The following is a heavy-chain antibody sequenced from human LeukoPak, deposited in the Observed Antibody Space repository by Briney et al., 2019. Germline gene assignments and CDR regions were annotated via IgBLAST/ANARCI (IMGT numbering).Heavy chain of an antibody. V-gene: IGHV3-30*03. CDR3: ARLTGYCSSTSCPPRAFDI. J-gene: IGHJ3*02. CDR2: ISYDGSNK. D-gene: IGHD2-2*01. Sequence: GGSLRLSCAASGFTFSSYGMHWVRQAPGKGLEWVAVISYDGSNKYYADSVKGRFTISRDNSKNTLYLQMNSLRAEDTAVYYCARLTGYCSSTSCPPRAFDIWGQGTMVTVSS. CDR1: GFTFSSYG.